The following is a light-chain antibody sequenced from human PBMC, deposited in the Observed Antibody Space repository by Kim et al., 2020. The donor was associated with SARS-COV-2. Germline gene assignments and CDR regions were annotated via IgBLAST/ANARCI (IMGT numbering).Light chain of an antibody. J-gene: IGKJ4*01. CDR2: DAS. CDR3: QQYDSLPLT. V-gene: IGKV1-33*01. CDR1: QDMSDY. Sequence: DIQMTQSPSSLSASVGDRVTITCQASQDMSDYLSWIQQKPGQAPKVLIYDASNLEVGVPSRFSGSGSGTHFRFTISNLQPEDSATYYCQQYDSLPLTFGGGTKVDIK.